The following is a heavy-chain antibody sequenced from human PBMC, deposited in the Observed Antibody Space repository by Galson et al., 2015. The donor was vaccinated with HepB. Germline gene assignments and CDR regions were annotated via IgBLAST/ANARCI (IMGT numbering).Heavy chain of an antibody. CDR1: GFTSSSYA. CDR2: ISLSGITT. D-gene: IGHD2-15*01. CDR3: AKVISGADGCSGGSCPTFHSYYYGMDV. V-gene: IGHV3-23*01. J-gene: IGHJ6*02. Sequence: SLRLSCAASGFTSSSYAMSWVRQAPGKGLEWVSSISLSGITTYHAASTKGRFTISRDNSKNTLYLQMNSLRAEDTAVYYCAKVISGADGCSGGSCPTFHSYYYGMDVWGQGTTVTVSS.